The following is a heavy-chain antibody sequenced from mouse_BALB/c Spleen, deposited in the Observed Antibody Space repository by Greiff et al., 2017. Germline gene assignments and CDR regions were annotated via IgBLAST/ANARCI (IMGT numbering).Heavy chain of an antibody. V-gene: IGHV1S34*01. CDR3: GRGGGGYYAMDY. CDR1: GYSFTGYY. J-gene: IGHJ4*01. CDR2: ISCYNGAT. Sequence: LVKTGASVKISCKASGYSFTGYYMHWVKQSHGKSLEWIGYISCYNGATSYNQKFKGKATFTVDTSSSTAYMQFNSLTSEDSAVYYWGRGGGGYYAMDYWGQGTSVTVSS.